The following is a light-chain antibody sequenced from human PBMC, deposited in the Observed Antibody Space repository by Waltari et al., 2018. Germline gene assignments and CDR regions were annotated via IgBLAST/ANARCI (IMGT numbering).Light chain of an antibody. J-gene: IGLJ1*01. CDR1: SSDVGGYNY. CDR3: SSYTSSSTYV. CDR2: EVS. Sequence: QSALTQPASVSGSPGQSITISCTGTSSDVGGYNYVSWYQQHPGKAPKLMIYEVSNVPSGVPNRFSGSTSGNTPSLTISGLQAEDEADYDCSSYTSSSTYVFGTVTKVTVL. V-gene: IGLV2-14*01.